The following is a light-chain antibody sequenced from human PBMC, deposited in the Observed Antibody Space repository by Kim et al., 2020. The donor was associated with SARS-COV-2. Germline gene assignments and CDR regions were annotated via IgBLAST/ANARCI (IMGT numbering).Light chain of an antibody. Sequence: QRVTLACTGSSSNIGAGYDVHWYQQLPGTAPKLLIYGNSNRPSGVPDRFSGSKSGTSASLAITGLQAEDEADYYCQSYDSSLSGYVFGGGTQLTVL. CDR3: QSYDSSLSGYV. CDR1: SSNIGAGYD. J-gene: IGLJ3*02. V-gene: IGLV1-40*01. CDR2: GNS.